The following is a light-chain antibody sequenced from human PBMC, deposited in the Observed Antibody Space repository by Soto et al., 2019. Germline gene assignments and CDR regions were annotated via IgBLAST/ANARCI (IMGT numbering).Light chain of an antibody. CDR2: EVT. Sequence: QSVLTQPASVSGSPGQSITISCTGTSRDIGSYDLVSWYQQHPGKAPKLIIYEVTKRPSGASTRFSGSKSGDTASLTISGLQAEDEADYYCSSHTLSSALQVFGTGTKVTV. V-gene: IGLV2-14*02. CDR3: SSHTLSSALQV. CDR1: SRDIGSYDL. J-gene: IGLJ1*01.